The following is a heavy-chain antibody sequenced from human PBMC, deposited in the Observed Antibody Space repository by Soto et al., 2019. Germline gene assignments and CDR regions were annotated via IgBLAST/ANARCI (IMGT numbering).Heavy chain of an antibody. Sequence: GESLKISCQGSGYDFTNYWIGWVRQMPGKGLEWMGIIYPGDSDTRYSPSFQGQVTISVDKSISTAYLQWSSLKASDTAMYYCARQGRGFIISVSGMDVRAQGTTDTGSS. V-gene: IGHV5-51*01. CDR2: IYPGDSDT. CDR3: ARQGRGFIISVSGMDV. CDR1: GYDFTNYW. D-gene: IGHD5-12*01. J-gene: IGHJ6*02.